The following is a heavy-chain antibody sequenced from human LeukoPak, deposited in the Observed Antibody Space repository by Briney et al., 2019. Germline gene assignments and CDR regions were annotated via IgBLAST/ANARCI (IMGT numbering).Heavy chain of an antibody. CDR2: ISYDGSNK. D-gene: IGHD2-15*01. J-gene: IGHJ3*02. CDR3: AKEGMEYCSGGSCYDDEDAFDI. Sequence: PGGSLRLSCAASGFTFSSYGMHGVRQAPGKGLEWGAVISYDGSNKYYADSVKGRFTISRDNSKNTLFLQMNSLRAEDTAVYYCAKEGMEYCSGGSCYDDEDAFDIWGQGTMGTVSS. CDR1: GFTFSSYG. V-gene: IGHV3-30*18.